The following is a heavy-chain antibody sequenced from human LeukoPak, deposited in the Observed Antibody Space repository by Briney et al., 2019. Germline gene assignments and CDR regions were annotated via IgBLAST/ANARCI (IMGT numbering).Heavy chain of an antibody. CDR1: GGSFSGYY. D-gene: IGHD6-13*01. CDR3: ARGSSWAAFDY. J-gene: IGHJ4*02. CDR2: INHSGST. V-gene: IGHV4-34*01. Sequence: SETLSLTCAVYGGSFSGYYWSWIRQPPGKGLEWIGEINHSGSTNYNPSLKSRVTISVDTSKNQFSLKLSSVAAADTAVYYCARGSSWAAFDYWGQGTLVTVSS.